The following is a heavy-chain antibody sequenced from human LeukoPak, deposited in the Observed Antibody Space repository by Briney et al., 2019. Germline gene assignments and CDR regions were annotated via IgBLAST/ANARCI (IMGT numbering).Heavy chain of an antibody. Sequence: GGSLRLSCAASGFTFTNYPMSWVRQAPGKGLEWVSFIAGSGDITYYAGSVKGRFTISRDNSKNTVSLQMNNLRAEDTAINYCAKRHRTSGGSCLDSWGQGTLVTVSS. J-gene: IGHJ4*02. CDR2: IAGSGDIT. V-gene: IGHV3-23*01. CDR1: GFTFTNYP. CDR3: AKRHRTSGGSCLDS. D-gene: IGHD2-15*01.